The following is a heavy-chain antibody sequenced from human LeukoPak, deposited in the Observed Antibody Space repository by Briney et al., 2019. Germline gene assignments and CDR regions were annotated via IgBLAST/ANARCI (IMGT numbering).Heavy chain of an antibody. CDR3: ARVRNRPVGWFDP. D-gene: IGHD1-14*01. V-gene: IGHV4-31*03. J-gene: IGHJ5*02. CDR1: GGSISSGGYY. CDR2: IYYSGST. Sequence: SETLSPTCTVSGGSISSGGYYWSWIRQHPGKGLEWIGYIYYSGSTYYNPSLKSRVTISVDTSKNQFSLKLSSVTAADTAVYYCARVRNRPVGWFDPWGQGTLVTVSS.